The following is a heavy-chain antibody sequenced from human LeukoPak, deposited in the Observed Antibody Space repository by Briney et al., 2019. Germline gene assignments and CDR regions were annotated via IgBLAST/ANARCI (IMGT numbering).Heavy chain of an antibody. D-gene: IGHD3-3*01. CDR2: ISSSGSTI. Sequence: GGSLRLPCAASGFTFSDYYMSWIRQAPGKGLEWVSYISSSGSTIYYADSVKGRSTISRDNAKNSLYLQMNSLRAEDTAVYYCARDYTYYDFWSGYYTYHAFDIWGQGTMVTVSS. CDR3: ARDYTYYDFWSGYYTYHAFDI. CDR1: GFTFSDYY. J-gene: IGHJ3*02. V-gene: IGHV3-11*04.